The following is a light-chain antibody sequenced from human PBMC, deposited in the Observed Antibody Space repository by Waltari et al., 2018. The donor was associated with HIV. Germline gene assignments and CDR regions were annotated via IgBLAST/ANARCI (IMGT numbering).Light chain of an antibody. CDR1: QSVSSN. V-gene: IGKV3-15*01. CDR3: QQYYNWPGT. J-gene: IGKJ2*01. Sequence: EIVMTQSPATLSVSPGARATLSCRASQSVSSNLAWYQQKPGQAPRLLIYGASTRATGIPARFSGSGSGTEFTLTISSLQSEDFAVYYCQQYYNWPGTFGQGTKLEIK. CDR2: GAS.